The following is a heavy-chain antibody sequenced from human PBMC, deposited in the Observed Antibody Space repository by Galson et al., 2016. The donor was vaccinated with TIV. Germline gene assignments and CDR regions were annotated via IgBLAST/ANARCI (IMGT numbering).Heavy chain of an antibody. J-gene: IGHJ6*02. D-gene: IGHD1-1*01. V-gene: IGHV3-66*02. CDR3: ARERKVDATYYYYYYGMDV. CDR1: GLSVSINY. Sequence: SLRLSCAASGLSVSINYMTWVRQAPGKGLEWVSLISDGGNTYYPDSVKGRFTISRDKFKNILYLHMNTVRVEDAAVYDCARERKVDATYYYYYYGMDVWGQGTAVTVSS. CDR2: ISDGGNT.